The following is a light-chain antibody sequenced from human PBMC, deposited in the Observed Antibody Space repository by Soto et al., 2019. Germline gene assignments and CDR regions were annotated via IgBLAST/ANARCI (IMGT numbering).Light chain of an antibody. CDR2: GAS. Sequence: EIVMTQSPATLSVSPGERATLSCRASQSVSSNLAWYQHKPGQAPRLLIYGASTRATGIPARFSGSGSGTEFTLTISSLQSEDFAVYYCQQYNTWPWTFGQGTQVEIK. J-gene: IGKJ1*01. V-gene: IGKV3-15*01. CDR1: QSVSSN. CDR3: QQYNTWPWT.